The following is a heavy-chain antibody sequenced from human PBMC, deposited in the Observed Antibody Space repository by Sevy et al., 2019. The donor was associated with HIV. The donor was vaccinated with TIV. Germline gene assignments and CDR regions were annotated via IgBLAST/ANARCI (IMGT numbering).Heavy chain of an antibody. CDR2: ISSGHSYI. CDR3: ARDRDKMAFGVGEGFDI. V-gene: IGHV3-21*01. CDR1: TFTFSSYS. J-gene: IGHJ3*02. D-gene: IGHD3-16*01. Sequence: GGSLRLSCAASTFTFSSYSMNWVRQAPGKGLEWVSSISSGHSYIYYADSVRGRFTVSRDNAMNSLYLQMNSLRAEDTAVYYCARDRDKMAFGVGEGFDIWGQGTMVTVSS.